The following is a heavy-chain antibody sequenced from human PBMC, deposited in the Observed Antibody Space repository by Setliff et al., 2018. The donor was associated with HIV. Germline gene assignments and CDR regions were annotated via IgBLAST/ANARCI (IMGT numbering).Heavy chain of an antibody. V-gene: IGHV4-39*07. CDR2: IFYSGST. CDR3: ARDHKYYYDSSGLDY. CDR1: GGSITSSTYY. Sequence: PSETLSLTCTVSGGSITSSTYYWDWIRQPPGKGLEWIGSIFYSGSTYYNPSVKSRVTIPIDTSKNQFSLRLSSVTAADTAVYYCARDHKYYYDSSGLDYWGQGTLVTVSS. J-gene: IGHJ4*02. D-gene: IGHD3-22*01.